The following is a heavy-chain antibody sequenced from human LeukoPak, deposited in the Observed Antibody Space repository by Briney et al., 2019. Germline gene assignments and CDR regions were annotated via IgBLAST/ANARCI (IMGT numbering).Heavy chain of an antibody. CDR1: GGSISSYY. CDR3: ARAGAVAGYDY. CDR2: IYCSGST. V-gene: IGHV4-59*01. D-gene: IGHD6-19*01. J-gene: IGHJ4*02. Sequence: SETLSLTCTVSGGSISSYYWSWIRQPPGKGLEWIGYIYCSGSTNYNPSLKSRVTISVDTSKNQFSLKLSSVTAADTAVYYCARAGAVAGYDYWGQGTLVTVSS.